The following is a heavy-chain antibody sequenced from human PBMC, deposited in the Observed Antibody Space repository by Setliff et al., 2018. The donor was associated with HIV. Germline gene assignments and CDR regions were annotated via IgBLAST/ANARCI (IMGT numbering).Heavy chain of an antibody. CDR1: GSSISSYY. Sequence: SETLSLTCTVSGSSISSYYWSWIRQPPGKGLEWIGYIYYSGSTNYNPSLKSRVTISVDTSKNQFSLKLSSVTAADTAMYYCARERSSGYYYEHYYYMDVWGKGTTVTVSS. D-gene: IGHD3-22*01. V-gene: IGHV4-59*01. J-gene: IGHJ6*03. CDR2: IYYSGST. CDR3: ARERSSGYYYEHYYYMDV.